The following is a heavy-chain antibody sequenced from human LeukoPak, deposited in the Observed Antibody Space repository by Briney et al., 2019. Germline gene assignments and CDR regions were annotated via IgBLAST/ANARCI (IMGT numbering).Heavy chain of an antibody. J-gene: IGHJ4*02. CDR3: AKDIALAAAGLFDY. CDR2: ISWNSGSI. Sequence: PGRSLRLSCAASGFTFDDYAMHWVRQAPGKGLEWVSGISWNSGSIGYADSVKGRFTISRDNAKNSLYLQMNSLRAEDTALYYCAKDIALAAAGLFDYWGQGTLVTVSS. D-gene: IGHD6-13*01. CDR1: GFTFDDYA. V-gene: IGHV3-9*01.